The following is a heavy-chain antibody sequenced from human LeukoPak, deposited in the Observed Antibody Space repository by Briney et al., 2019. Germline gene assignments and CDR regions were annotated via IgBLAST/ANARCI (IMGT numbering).Heavy chain of an antibody. V-gene: IGHV3-23*01. CDR3: AKSSHYSGYDWGYDY. CDR1: GFTFNNYA. CDR2: ITGSGGNT. D-gene: IGHD5-12*01. J-gene: IGHJ4*02. Sequence: GGSLRLSCAASGFTFNNYAMTWVRQAPGKGLEWVSGITGSGGNTYYTDSVKGRFTISRDNSKNTLYLQMNSLRAEDTAVYYCAKSSHYSGYDWGYDYWGQGTLVTVSS.